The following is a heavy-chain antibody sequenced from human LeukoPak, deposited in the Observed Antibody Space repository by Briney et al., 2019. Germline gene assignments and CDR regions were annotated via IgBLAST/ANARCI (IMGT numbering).Heavy chain of an antibody. CDR1: GFTFSSYA. Sequence: GGSLRLSCAASGFTFSSYAMHWVRQAPGKGLEWVAVISYDGSNKYYADSVKGRFTISRDNSKNTLYLQMNSLRAEDTAVYYCARDDIVVVPAAIPDYWGQGTLVTVSS. J-gene: IGHJ4*02. D-gene: IGHD2-2*02. CDR2: ISYDGSNK. V-gene: IGHV3-30-3*01. CDR3: ARDDIVVVPAAIPDY.